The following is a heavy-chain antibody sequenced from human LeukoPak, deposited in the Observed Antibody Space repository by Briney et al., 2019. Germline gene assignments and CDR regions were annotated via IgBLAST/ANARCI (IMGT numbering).Heavy chain of an antibody. CDR2: INHSGST. Sequence: SETLSLTCAVYGGSFSGYYWSWIRQPPGKGLEWIGEINHSGSTNYNPSLKSRVTISVDTSKNQFSLKLSSVTAADTAVYYCARHHFGYWGQGTLVTVSS. V-gene: IGHV4-34*01. CDR3: ARHHFGY. CDR1: GGSFSGYY. J-gene: IGHJ4*02.